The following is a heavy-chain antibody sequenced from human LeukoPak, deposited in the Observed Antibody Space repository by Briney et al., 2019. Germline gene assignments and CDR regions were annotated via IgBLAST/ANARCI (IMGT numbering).Heavy chain of an antibody. J-gene: IGHJ4*02. CDR2: ISVYNGNT. CDR3: ARGYCSSATCRHFDY. Sequence: KPGASVKVSCKASGYAFANYAISWVRQAPGQGLEWMGWISVYNGNTNYAQKLQGRVTMTADTSTTTAYMELRSLRSDDTAVYYCARGYCSSATCRHFDYWGQGALVTVSS. D-gene: IGHD2-2*01. CDR1: GYAFANYA. V-gene: IGHV1-18*01.